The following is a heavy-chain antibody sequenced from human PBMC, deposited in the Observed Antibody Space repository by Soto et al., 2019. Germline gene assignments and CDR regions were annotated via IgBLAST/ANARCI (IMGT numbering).Heavy chain of an antibody. V-gene: IGHV3-21*01. J-gene: IGHJ5*02. Sequence: GGSLRLSCAASGFTFSSYSMNWVRQAPGKGLEWVSSISSSSSYIYYADSVKGRFTISRDNAKNSLYLQMNSLRAEDTAVYYCARDGDTAWFDRWGQRTLVTVSS. D-gene: IGHD5-18*01. CDR1: GFTFSSYS. CDR3: ARDGDTAWFDR. CDR2: ISSSSSYI.